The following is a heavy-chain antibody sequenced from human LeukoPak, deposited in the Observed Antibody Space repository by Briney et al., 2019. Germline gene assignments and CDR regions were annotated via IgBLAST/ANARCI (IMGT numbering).Heavy chain of an antibody. CDR3: AREQDNSSPIKG. D-gene: IGHD6-13*01. Sequence: PSETLSLTCTVSGYSISSGYYWGWIRQPPGKGLEWIGSIYHSGSTYYNPSLKSRVTISVDTSKNQFSLKLSSVTAADTAVYYCAREQDNSSPIKGWGQGTLVTVSS. J-gene: IGHJ4*02. CDR1: GYSISSGYY. V-gene: IGHV4-38-2*02. CDR2: IYHSGST.